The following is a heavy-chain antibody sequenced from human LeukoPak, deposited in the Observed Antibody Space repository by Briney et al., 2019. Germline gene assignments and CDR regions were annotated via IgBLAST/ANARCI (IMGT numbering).Heavy chain of an antibody. V-gene: IGHV1-2*02. CDR2: INPNSGGT. CDR3: AGTYYYDSSDPYFDY. Sequence: ASVKVSCKASGYTFTGYYMHWVRQAPGQGLEWMEWINPNSGGTNYAQKFQGRVTMTRDTSISTAYMELSRLRSDDTAVYYCAGTYYYDSSDPYFDYWGQGTLVTVSS. CDR1: GYTFTGYY. J-gene: IGHJ4*02. D-gene: IGHD3-22*01.